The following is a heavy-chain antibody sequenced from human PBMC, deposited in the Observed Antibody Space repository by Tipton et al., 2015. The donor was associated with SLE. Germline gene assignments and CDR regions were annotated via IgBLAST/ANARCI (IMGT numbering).Heavy chain of an antibody. Sequence: TLSLTCAVSGGSISNNNWWNWVRQPPGKGLEWIGSIYHSGSTYYNPPLKSRVTISVDTSKNQFSLKLSSVTAADTAVYYCARRLSAYDKKCFDLWGRGTLVTVSS. J-gene: IGHJ2*01. V-gene: IGHV4-4*02. CDR2: IYHSGST. CDR1: GGSISNNNW. CDR3: ARRLSAYDKKCFDL. D-gene: IGHD3-22*01.